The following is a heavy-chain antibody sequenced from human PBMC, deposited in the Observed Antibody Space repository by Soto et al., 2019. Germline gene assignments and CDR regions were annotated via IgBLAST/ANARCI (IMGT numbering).Heavy chain of an antibody. Sequence: SETLSLTCSVSGGSITSYYWSWIRQSPGKGLEWIGYIHHSGSTNYNPSLKSRVTISIDTSKNQFSLKLSFVTAADTAFYYCARDAYSSGSYFFDYWGQGTLVTVSS. CDR1: GGSITSYY. J-gene: IGHJ4*02. V-gene: IGHV4-59*01. D-gene: IGHD6-19*01. CDR2: IHHSGST. CDR3: ARDAYSSGSYFFDY.